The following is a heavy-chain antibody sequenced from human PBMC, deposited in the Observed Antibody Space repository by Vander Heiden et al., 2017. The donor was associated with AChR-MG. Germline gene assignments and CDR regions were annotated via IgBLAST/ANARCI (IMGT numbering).Heavy chain of an antibody. CDR2: ISAYNGNT. V-gene: IGHV1-18*01. CDR3: ARSYGCSGENWFDP. CDR1: GYAFTSDG. J-gene: IGHJ5*02. D-gene: IGHD3-10*02. Sequence: QAQLVQSGAEVKKPGASVTVSCTAYGYAFTSDGSSWVRQAPGQGLEWMGWISAYNGNTNYAQKLQGRVTMTTDTSTSTAYMELRSMRSDDTAVYYCARSYGCSGENWFDPWGQGTLVTVSS.